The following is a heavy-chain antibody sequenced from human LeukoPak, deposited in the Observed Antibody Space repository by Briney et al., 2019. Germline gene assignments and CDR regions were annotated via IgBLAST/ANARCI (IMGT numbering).Heavy chain of an antibody. V-gene: IGHV3-7*01. D-gene: IGHD5-12*01. CDR1: GFTFRSYW. CDR2: INQGGSVK. J-gene: IGHJ4*02. CDR3: ARVGYSGWNLDY. Sequence: GGSLRLSCAASGFTFRSYWMSWVRQAPGKGLEWVANINQGGSVKYYVDSVKGRFTISRDDAKNSLYVQMNSLRDEDTAVYYCARVGYSGWNLDYWGQGTLVTVSS.